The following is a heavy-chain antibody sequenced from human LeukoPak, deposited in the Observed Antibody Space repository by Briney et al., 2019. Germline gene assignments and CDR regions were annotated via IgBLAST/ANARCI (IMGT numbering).Heavy chain of an antibody. CDR1: GGSISSSVCH. J-gene: IGHJ6*03. CDR2: IYYSGST. V-gene: IGHV4-39*07. Sequence: PSETLSLTCTVSGGSISSSVCHWGWIRQPPGKGLEWIGTIYYSGSTYYNPSPKSGVTISVDTSKNHFSLKVSSVTAADTAVYYCARIYWQLGYYYMDVWGKGTTVTVSS. D-gene: IGHD2-15*01. CDR3: ARIYWQLGYYYMDV.